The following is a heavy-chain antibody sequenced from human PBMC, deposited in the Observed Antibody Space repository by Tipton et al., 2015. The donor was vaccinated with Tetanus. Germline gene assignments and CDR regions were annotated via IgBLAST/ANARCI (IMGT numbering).Heavy chain of an antibody. CDR1: GFTFSTYW. V-gene: IGHV3-74*01. D-gene: IGHD2-2*01. CDR3: ARDSPDILLVPAV. CDR2: INGHGTNT. Sequence: SLRLSCAAPGFTFSTYWMHWARQAPGKGLMWVSRINGHGTNTAYADSVKGRFTISRDNAKNTLYLQMNSLRAEDTAVYYCARDSPDILLVPAVWGQGTLVTVSS. J-gene: IGHJ4*02.